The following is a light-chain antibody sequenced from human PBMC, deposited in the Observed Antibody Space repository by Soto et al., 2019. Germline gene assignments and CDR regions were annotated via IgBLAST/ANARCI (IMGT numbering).Light chain of an antibody. CDR2: EGS. Sequence: HSARTQPASVSGAPVESIIIFCIGGSSALGAFRLVSWYQHHPGKVPKLLIYEGSNRPSGVSNRFSGSVPGNTATLTFPELQAENEADYYSCSSAPGNTMVFGKGTKGTV. CDR1: SSALGAFRL. CDR3: CSSAPGNTMV. V-gene: IGLV2-23*01. J-gene: IGLJ1*01.